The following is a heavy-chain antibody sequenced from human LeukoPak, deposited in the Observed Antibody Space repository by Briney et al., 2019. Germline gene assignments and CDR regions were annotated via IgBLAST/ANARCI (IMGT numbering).Heavy chain of an antibody. Sequence: GSLRLSCAASGFTFSSYAMSWVRQAPGMGLEWVSVIGGDAVSTYYADSVKGRFSISRDNSKNTLYLQMNSLRADDTAVYYCAKDLWKADYWGQGTLVTVSS. V-gene: IGHV3-23*01. CDR3: AKDLWKADY. J-gene: IGHJ4*02. CDR1: GFTFSSYA. CDR2: IGGDAVST. D-gene: IGHD3-3*01.